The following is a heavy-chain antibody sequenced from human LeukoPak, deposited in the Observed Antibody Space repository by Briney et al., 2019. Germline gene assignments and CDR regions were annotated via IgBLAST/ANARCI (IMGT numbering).Heavy chain of an antibody. V-gene: IGHV3-74*01. CDR1: GFAFSSYS. Sequence: GGSLRLSCAASGFAFSSYSMNWVRQAPGKGLVWVSRIDYDGTTTTYADSVKGRFTISRDNAKNTLYLQMNSLRAEDTAVYYCTHLGWFDPWGQGTLVTVSS. CDR2: IDYDGTTT. J-gene: IGHJ5*02. CDR3: THLGWFDP.